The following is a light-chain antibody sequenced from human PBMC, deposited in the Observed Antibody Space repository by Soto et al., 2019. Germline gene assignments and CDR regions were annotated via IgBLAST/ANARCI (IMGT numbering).Light chain of an antibody. J-gene: IGLJ1*01. CDR3: RSYAGSNYV. CDR1: SSDVGGYNY. CDR2: EVS. Sequence: QSVLTQPPSASGSPGQSVTISCTGTSSDVGGYNYVSWYQQHPGKAPKLMIYEVSKRPSGVPDRFSGSKSGNTASLTVSRIQAEDEADYYCRSYAGSNYVFGTGTKLIVL. V-gene: IGLV2-8*01.